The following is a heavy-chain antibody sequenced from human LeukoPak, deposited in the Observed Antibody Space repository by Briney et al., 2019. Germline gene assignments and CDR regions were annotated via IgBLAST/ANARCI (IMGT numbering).Heavy chain of an antibody. CDR2: ISGSGGST. V-gene: IGHV3-23*01. CDR3: AKEGDGSGSYYKGSWFDP. Sequence: GGSLRLSCAASGFTFSSYAMSWVRQAPGKGLEWVSAISGSGGSTYYADSVKGRFTISRDNSKNTLYLQMNSLRAEDTAVCYCAKEGDGSGSYYKGSWFDPWGQGTLVTVSS. J-gene: IGHJ5*02. CDR1: GFTFSSYA. D-gene: IGHD3-10*01.